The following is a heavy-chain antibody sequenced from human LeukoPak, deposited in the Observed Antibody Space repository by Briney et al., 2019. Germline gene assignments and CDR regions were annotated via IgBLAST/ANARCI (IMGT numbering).Heavy chain of an antibody. CDR2: IYYSGNT. V-gene: IGHV4-59*01. J-gene: IGHJ4*02. Sequence: ETLSLTCTVSGGSISSYYWSWIRQPPGKGLEWIGYIYYSGNTNYNPSLKRRVAISVDTSKNQFSLKLSSVTPADTAVYYCARDRVGALYWGQGTLVTVSS. CDR1: GGSISSYY. CDR3: ARDRVGALY. D-gene: IGHD1-26*01.